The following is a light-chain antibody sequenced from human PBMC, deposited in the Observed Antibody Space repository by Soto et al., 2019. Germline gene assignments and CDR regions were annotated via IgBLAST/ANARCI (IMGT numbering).Light chain of an antibody. CDR3: QQSYNSPRT. CDR1: QTIITY. V-gene: IGKV1-39*01. J-gene: IGKJ1*01. CDR2: AAS. Sequence: DIQMTQSPSSLSASVGDEVTITCRASQTIITYLNWYQLKPGKHPRLMIYAASSLQSWVPSRFSGSGSGTDFTLTIISLQPEDFGTYSCQQSYNSPRTVGRGTKVEIK.